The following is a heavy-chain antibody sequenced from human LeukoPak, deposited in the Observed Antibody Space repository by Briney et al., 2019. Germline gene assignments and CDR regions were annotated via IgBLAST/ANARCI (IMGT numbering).Heavy chain of an antibody. V-gene: IGHV4-34*01. Sequence: SETLSLTCAVYGGSFSGYYWSWIRQPLGKGLEWIGEINHSGSTDYNPSLKSRVTISVDTSKNQFSLKLSSVTAADTAVYYCASKMYSSRMQLPRGIWFDPWGQGTLVTVPS. D-gene: IGHD6-19*01. CDR1: GGSFSGYY. CDR3: ASKMYSSRMQLPRGIWFDP. J-gene: IGHJ5*02. CDR2: INHSGST.